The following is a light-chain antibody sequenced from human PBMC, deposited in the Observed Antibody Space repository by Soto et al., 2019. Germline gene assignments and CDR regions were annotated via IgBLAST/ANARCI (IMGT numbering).Light chain of an antibody. CDR3: SSYSSVTTLWV. CDR1: SSDVGGYNY. V-gene: IGLV2-14*01. Sequence: QSALTQPASVSGSPGQSITISCTRTSSDVGGYNYVSWYQQHPGKAPKLIIYEVSNRPSGVSNRFSGSKSGNTASLTVSGLQAEDEADYYCSSYSSVTTLWVFGGGTKLTVL. J-gene: IGLJ3*02. CDR2: EVS.